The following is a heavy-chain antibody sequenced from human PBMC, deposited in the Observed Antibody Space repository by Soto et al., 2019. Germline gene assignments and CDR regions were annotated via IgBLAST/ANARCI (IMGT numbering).Heavy chain of an antibody. J-gene: IGHJ4*02. CDR1: GFTLSRYD. D-gene: IGHD3-3*01. V-gene: IGHV3-30*18. CDR2: ISYDGSNK. CDR3: AKERYDFWSGYYNTPDY. Sequence: VGYLRLSFEDSGFTLSRYDMHWVLQAPLKVLDWVAVISYDGSNKYYADSVKGRFTISRDNSKNTMYLQMNSLRAEDTAVYYCAKERYDFWSGYYNTPDYWGQGTMVPVSS.